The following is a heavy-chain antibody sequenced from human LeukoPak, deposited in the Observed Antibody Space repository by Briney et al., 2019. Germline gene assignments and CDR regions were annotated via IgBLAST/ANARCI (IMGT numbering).Heavy chain of an antibody. CDR2: IYYSGST. J-gene: IGHJ2*01. V-gene: IGHV4-39*01. D-gene: IGHD3-10*01. Sequence: SETLSLTSTVSGGSISSSSYYWGWIRQPPGKGLEWIGSIYYSGSTYYNSSLKSRLTISVDTSNNQFSLKLSSVTAADTAVYYCASREDSGITIFDLWGRGTLVTVSS. CDR1: GGSISSSSYY. CDR3: ASREDSGITIFDL.